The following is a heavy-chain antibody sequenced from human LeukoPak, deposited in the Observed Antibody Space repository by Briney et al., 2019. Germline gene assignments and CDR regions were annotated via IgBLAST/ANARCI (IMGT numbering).Heavy chain of an antibody. J-gene: IGHJ4*02. CDR3: ARDLITGTTWGIDY. D-gene: IGHD1-20*01. Sequence: PGGSLRLSCAASGFTFSSYRMNWVRQAPGKGLEWVSYISSSSSTIYYADSVKGRFTISRDNSKNTLYLQMNSLRAEDTAVYYCARDLITGTTWGIDYWGQGTLVTVSS. CDR1: GFTFSSYR. V-gene: IGHV3-48*01. CDR2: ISSSSSTI.